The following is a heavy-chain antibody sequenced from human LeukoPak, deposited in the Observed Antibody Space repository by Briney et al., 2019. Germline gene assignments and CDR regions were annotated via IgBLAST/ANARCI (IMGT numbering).Heavy chain of an antibody. CDR3: AKSYGVAGYYFDY. CDR1: GFTFSSYS. CDR2: IRYDGSNK. Sequence: GGSLRLSCAASGFTFSSYSMNWVRQAPGKGLEWVAFIRYDGSNKYYADSVKGRFTISRDNSKNTLYLQMNSLRAEDTAVYYCAKSYGVAGYYFDYWGQGTLVTVSS. D-gene: IGHD6-19*01. J-gene: IGHJ4*02. V-gene: IGHV3-30*02.